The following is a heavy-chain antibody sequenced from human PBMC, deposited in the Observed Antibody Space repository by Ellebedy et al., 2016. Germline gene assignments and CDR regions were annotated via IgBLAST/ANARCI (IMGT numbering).Heavy chain of an antibody. CDR1: GGSISSSNW. J-gene: IGHJ5*02. CDR3: ARDYCSGGSCFWFDP. CDR2: IYHSGST. Sequence: SETLSLXXAVSGGSISSSNWWSWVRQPPGKGLEWIGEIYHSGSTNYNPSLKSRVTISVDKSKNQFSLKLSSVTAADTAVYYCARDYCSGGSCFWFDPWGQGTLVTVSS. V-gene: IGHV4-4*02. D-gene: IGHD2-15*01.